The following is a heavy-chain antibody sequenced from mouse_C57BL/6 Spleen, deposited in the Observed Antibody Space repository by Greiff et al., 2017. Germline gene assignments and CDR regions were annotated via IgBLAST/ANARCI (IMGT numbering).Heavy chain of an antibody. J-gene: IGHJ1*03. D-gene: IGHD4-1*01. CDR2: IYPRSGNT. CDR1: GYTFTSYG. CDR3: ASRTGTRYWYFDV. Sequence: QVQLQQSGAELARPGASVKLSCTASGYTFTSYGISWVKQRTGQGLEWIGEIYPRSGNTSYNEKFKGKATLTADKYTSTAYMELRSLTSEDSAVYFCASRTGTRYWYFDVWGTGTTVTVSS. V-gene: IGHV1-81*01.